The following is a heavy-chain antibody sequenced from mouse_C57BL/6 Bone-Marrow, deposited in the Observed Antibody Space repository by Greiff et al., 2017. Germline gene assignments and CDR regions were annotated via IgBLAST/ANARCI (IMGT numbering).Heavy chain of an antibody. D-gene: IGHD1-1*01. J-gene: IGHJ3*01. V-gene: IGHV1-81*01. CDR2: IYPRNGNT. CDR3: STVVPFAY. CDR1: GYTFTSYG. Sequence: QVQLQQSGAELARPGASVKLSCKASGYTFTSYGISWVKQRTGQGLEWIGEIYPRNGNTYYNEKFKGKATLTADKSSSTAYMDLLSLVSEDAAGYFFSTVVPFAYWGQGTLVTVSA.